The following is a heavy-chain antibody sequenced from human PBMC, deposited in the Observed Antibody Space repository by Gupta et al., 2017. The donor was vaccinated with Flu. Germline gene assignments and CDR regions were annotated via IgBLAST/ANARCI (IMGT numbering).Heavy chain of an antibody. J-gene: IGHJ3*01. CDR2: NKGNPNGGTS. CDR1: GSTFINAC. V-gene: IGHV3-15*01. Sequence: EVQLVDSGGGLVKPGGSLRLPCTALGSTFINACMTLLRQDPGRGLAWVGRNKGNPNGGTSYSERPVKARFRISRDDSKNMLYLQIHSLETGGTAVYYCTTDTSGGYAYDVWGQGTLVTVSS. D-gene: IGHD1-26*01. CDR3: TTDTSGGYAYDV.